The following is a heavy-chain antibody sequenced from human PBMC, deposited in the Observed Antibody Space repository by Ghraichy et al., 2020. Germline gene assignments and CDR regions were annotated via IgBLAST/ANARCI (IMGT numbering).Heavy chain of an antibody. CDR3: AKEDFNTGRTVTTDYYYGMDV. CDR2: ISGSGGSR. V-gene: IGHV3-23*01. Sequence: GGSLRLSCAASGFTFSSYAMSWVRQAPGKGLEWVSTISGSGGSRYYADSVKGRFTISRDNSKNTLYLQMNSLRAEDTAVYYCAKEDFNTGRTVTTDYYYGMDVWGQGTTVTFSS. D-gene: IGHD4-17*01. J-gene: IGHJ6*02. CDR1: GFTFSSYA.